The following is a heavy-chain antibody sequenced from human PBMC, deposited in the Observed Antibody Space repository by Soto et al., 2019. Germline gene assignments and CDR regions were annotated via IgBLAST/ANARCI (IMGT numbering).Heavy chain of an antibody. J-gene: IGHJ4*02. V-gene: IGHV3-48*01. CDR3: ARAHSRYFDWLYVY. CDR1: GFTFSSYS. CDR2: ISSSSSTI. D-gene: IGHD3-9*01. Sequence: EVQLVESGGGLVQPGGSLRLSCAASGFTFSSYSMNWVRQAPGKGLEWVSYISSSSSTIYYADSVKGRFTISRDNAKNSLYLQMNSLRAEDTAVYYCARAHSRYFDWLYVYWGQGTLVTVSS.